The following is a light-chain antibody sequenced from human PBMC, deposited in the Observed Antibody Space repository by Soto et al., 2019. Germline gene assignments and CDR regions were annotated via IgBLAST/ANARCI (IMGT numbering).Light chain of an antibody. Sequence: DIQMTQSPSSVSASVGDTVTITCRASQDINSRLAWFQQQPGRPPKYVIQAATMLQSGFPSRFAGSGSGRDFTLTIHTLQPEDSATYYCLQVANFPRTFGQGTKEDIK. V-gene: IGKV1-12*01. CDR2: AAT. CDR3: LQVANFPRT. CDR1: QDINSR. J-gene: IGKJ1*01.